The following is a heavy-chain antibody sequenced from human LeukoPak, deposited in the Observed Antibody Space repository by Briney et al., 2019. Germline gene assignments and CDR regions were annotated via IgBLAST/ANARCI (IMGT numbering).Heavy chain of an antibody. CDR3: ARDLNCGGDCSPNFDY. J-gene: IGHJ4*02. D-gene: IGHD2-21*02. CDR1: GFTFSSYS. CDR2: ISSSSSYI. Sequence: GGSLRLSCAASGFTFSSYSMNWVRQAPGKGLEWVSSISSSSSYIYYADSVKGRFTITRDNAKNSLYLQMTSLRAEDTAVYYCARDLNCGGDCSPNFDYWGQGTLVTVSS. V-gene: IGHV3-21*01.